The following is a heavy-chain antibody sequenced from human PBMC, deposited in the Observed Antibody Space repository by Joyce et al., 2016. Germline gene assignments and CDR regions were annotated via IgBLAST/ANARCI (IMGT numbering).Heavy chain of an antibody. CDR2: IDWDADK. CDR1: GFSLDASGMC. J-gene: IGHJ4*02. CDR3: ALMNTFGGDILSNY. Sequence: QVTLMESGPALVKPTQTLTLTCTFSGFSLDASGMCVSWIRQPPGKALEWLAVIDWDADKHYSTSLKTRLTIPKDTSKNQVALTMRNLDPVDTATYYCALMNTFGGDILSNYWGPGMLVTVSS. D-gene: IGHD3-16*01. V-gene: IGHV2-70*01.